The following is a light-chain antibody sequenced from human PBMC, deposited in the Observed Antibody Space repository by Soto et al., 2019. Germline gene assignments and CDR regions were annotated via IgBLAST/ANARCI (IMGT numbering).Light chain of an antibody. CDR1: SSDVGGYNY. J-gene: IGLJ3*02. CDR3: QSFDRSQTYDNRLSGV. CDR2: EVS. Sequence: QSALTQPASVSGSPGQSITISCTGTSSDVGGYNYVSWYQQHPGKAPKLMIYEVSNRPSGVSNRFSGSKSGSSASLAITGLRAEDEATYYCQSFDRSQTYDNRLSGVFGGGTKLTVL. V-gene: IGLV2-14*01.